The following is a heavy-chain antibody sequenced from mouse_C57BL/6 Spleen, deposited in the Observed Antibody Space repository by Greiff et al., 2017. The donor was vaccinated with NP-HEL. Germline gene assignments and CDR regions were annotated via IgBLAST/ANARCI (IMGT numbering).Heavy chain of an antibody. J-gene: IGHJ3*01. D-gene: IGHD2-3*01. CDR1: GYAFSSYW. CDR3: ANDGYYVAY. CDR2: IYPGDGDT. Sequence: VESGASVKISCKASGYAFSSYWMNWVKQRPGKGLEWIGQIYPGDGDTNYNGKFKGKATLTADKSSSTAYMQLSSLTSEDSAVYFCANDGYYVAYWGQGTLVTVSA. V-gene: IGHV1-80*01.